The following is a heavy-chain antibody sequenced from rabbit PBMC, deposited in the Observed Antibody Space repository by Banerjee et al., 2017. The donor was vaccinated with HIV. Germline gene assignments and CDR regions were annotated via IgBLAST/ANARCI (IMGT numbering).Heavy chain of an antibody. D-gene: IGHD4-2*01. CDR3: ARDMAIYAGDGDAFDL. Sequence: QEQLVESGGGLVTLGGSLKLSCKASGIDFSSYGISWVRQAPGKGLEWIAYIYPDYGTTDYASWVNGRFTISLDNAQNTVFLQMTSLTAADTATYFCARDMAIYAGDGDAFDLWGQGTLVTVS. CDR2: IYPDYGTT. J-gene: IGHJ4*01. CDR1: GIDFSSYG. V-gene: IGHV1S47*01.